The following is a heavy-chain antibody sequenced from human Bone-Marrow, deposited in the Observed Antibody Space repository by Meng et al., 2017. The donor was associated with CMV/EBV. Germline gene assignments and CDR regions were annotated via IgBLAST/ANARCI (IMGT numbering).Heavy chain of an antibody. CDR2: ISSSGSTI. J-gene: IGHJ4*02. CDR3: AKEVQTIRITPQNNYFDY. CDR1: GFTFSDYY. V-gene: IGHV3-11*04. D-gene: IGHD2-15*01. Sequence: GESLKISCAASGFTFSDYYMSWIRQAPGKGLEWVSYISSSGSTIYYADSVKGRFTISRDNAKNSLYLQMNSLRAEDTAVYYCAKEVQTIRITPQNNYFDYWGQGTLVTVSS.